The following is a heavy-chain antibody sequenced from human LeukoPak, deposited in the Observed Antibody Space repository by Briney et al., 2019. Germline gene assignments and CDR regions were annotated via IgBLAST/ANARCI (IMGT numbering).Heavy chain of an antibody. CDR2: IDVSGGT. D-gene: IGHD1-26*01. V-gene: IGHV4-59*08. J-gene: IGHJ3*02. CDR1: GDSITSYY. CDR3: ARHGRERATRNQGDAFDI. Sequence: KPSETLSLTASGFGDSITSYYWSWLRQPQGKKLDWLGNIDVSGGTNYNPSLHRRVTISVDTSKNQVSLKMSSMTAADTAVYYCARHGRERATRNQGDAFDIWGQGAMVIVSS.